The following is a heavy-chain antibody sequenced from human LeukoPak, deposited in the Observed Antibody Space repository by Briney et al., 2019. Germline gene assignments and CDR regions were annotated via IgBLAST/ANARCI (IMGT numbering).Heavy chain of an antibody. J-gene: IGHJ4*02. Sequence: PGGSLRLSCAASGFTFDDYAMHWVRQAPGKGLEWVSPISGDGGSTYYADSVKGRFTISRDNSKNSLYLQMNSLRTEDTALYYCAKDMGYYDSSGSVGFFDYWGQGTLVTVSS. CDR2: ISGDGGST. D-gene: IGHD3-22*01. CDR3: AKDMGYYDSSGSVGFFDY. CDR1: GFTFDDYA. V-gene: IGHV3-43*02.